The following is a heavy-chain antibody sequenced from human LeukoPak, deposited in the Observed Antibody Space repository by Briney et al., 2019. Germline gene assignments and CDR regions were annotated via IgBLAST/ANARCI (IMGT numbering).Heavy chain of an antibody. CDR3: ARKWFGKEDYYYYMDV. CDR2: INPNSGGT. V-gene: IGHV1-2*02. D-gene: IGHD3-10*01. CDR1: GYTFTGNY. J-gene: IGHJ6*03. Sequence: GASVKVSCKASGYTFTGNYMHWVRQAPGQGLEWMGWINPNSGGTNYAQKFQGGVTMTRDTSISTAYMELSRLRSDDTAVYYCARKWFGKEDYYYYMDVWGKGTTVTVSS.